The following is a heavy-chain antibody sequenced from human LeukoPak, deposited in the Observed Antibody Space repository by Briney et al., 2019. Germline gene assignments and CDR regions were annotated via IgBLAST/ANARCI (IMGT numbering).Heavy chain of an antibody. CDR3: TRGYYYFDY. Sequence: GESLKISCQGSGYSFTSYWIGWVRQMPGEGLEWMGIIYPADSHPRYSPSFQGQVSISVDKSISTAYLQWSSLKASDTAMYYCTRGYYYFDYWGQGTLVTVS. D-gene: IGHD3-22*01. CDR2: IYPADSHP. V-gene: IGHV5-51*01. J-gene: IGHJ4*02. CDR1: GYSFTSYW.